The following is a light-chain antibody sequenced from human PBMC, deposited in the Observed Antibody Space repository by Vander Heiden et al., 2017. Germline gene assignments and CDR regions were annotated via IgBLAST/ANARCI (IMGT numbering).Light chain of an antibody. J-gene: IGKJ2*01. V-gene: IGKV3-11*01. CDR3: QQRSNWPLMYT. CDR1: QSVSSY. CDR2: DAS. Sequence: EIVFTQSPATLSLSPGERATLSCRASQSVSSYLAWYQQKPGQAPRLLIYDASNRATGIPARFSGSGSGTDFTLTISSLEPEDFAVYYCQQRSNWPLMYTFGQGTKLEIK.